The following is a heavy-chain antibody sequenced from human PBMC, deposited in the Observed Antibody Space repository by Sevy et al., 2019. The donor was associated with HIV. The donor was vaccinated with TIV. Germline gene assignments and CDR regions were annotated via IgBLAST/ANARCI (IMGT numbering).Heavy chain of an antibody. J-gene: IGHJ6*02. CDR1: GFTFSSYG. D-gene: IGHD4-17*01. CDR3: ARGYGDYDHASYYYYGMDV. V-gene: IGHV3-33*01. CDR2: IWYDGSNK. Sequence: GGSLRLSCAASGFTFSSYGMHWVRQAPGKGLEWVAVIWYDGSNKYYADSVKGRFTISRDNSKNTLYLQMNSLRAEDTAVYYCARGYGDYDHASYYYYGMDVWGQGTTVTVSS.